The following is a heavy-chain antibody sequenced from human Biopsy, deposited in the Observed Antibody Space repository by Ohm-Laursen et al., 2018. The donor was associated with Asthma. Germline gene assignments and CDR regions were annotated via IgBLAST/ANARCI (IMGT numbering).Heavy chain of an antibody. CDR2: ISSSGSTI. V-gene: IGHV3-11*01. D-gene: IGHD3-22*01. CDR3: AREGVNSYDSSGYLEY. CDR1: GFTFSDYY. Sequence: SLRLSCAASGFTFSDYYMSWIRQAPGKGLEWVSYISSSGSTIYYADSVKGRFTISRDNAKNSLYLQMNSLRAEDTAVYYCAREGVNSYDSSGYLEYWGQGTLVTVSS. J-gene: IGHJ4*02.